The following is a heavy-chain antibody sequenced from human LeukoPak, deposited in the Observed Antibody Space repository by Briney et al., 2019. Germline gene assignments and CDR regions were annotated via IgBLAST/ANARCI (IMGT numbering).Heavy chain of an antibody. CDR1: AFTVTEST. Sequence: GGSLKLSCAAAAFTVTESTIDCVRQASGKGLEWVGRIKSKSSDYATAYAASGKGRFTVSRDDSKNTAYLHMNSLKTEDTTVYYFTGPYSVYPSYWGQGILVTVSS. CDR3: TGPYSVYPSY. CDR2: IKSKSSDYAT. V-gene: IGHV3-73*01. D-gene: IGHD6-25*01. J-gene: IGHJ4*02.